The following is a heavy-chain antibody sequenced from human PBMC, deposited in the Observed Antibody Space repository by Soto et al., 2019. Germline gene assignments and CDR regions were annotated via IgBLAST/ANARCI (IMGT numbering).Heavy chain of an antibody. D-gene: IGHD3-10*01. V-gene: IGHV3-30-3*01. Sequence: RRLSCAASGFTFSSYAMHWVRQAPGKGLEWVAVISYDGSNKYYADSVKGRFTISRDNSKNTLYLQMNSLRAEDTAVYYCARPIGSDWFDPWGQGTLVTVSS. CDR2: ISYDGSNK. J-gene: IGHJ5*02. CDR1: GFTFSSYA. CDR3: ARPIGSDWFDP.